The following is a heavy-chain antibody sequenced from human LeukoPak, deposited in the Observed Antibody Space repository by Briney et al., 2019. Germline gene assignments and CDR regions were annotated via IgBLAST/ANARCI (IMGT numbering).Heavy chain of an antibody. V-gene: IGHV3-21*01. CDR2: ISSSSSYI. D-gene: IGHD4-17*01. CDR3: ARDLWGTTVTTDYFDY. J-gene: IGHJ4*02. Sequence: PSETLSLTCTVSGYSISSAYYWGWIRQPPGKGLEWVSSISSSSSYIYYAASVKGRFTISRDNAKNSLYLQMNSLRAEDMAVYYCARDLWGTTVTTDYFDYWGQGTLVTVSS. CDR1: GYSISSAYY.